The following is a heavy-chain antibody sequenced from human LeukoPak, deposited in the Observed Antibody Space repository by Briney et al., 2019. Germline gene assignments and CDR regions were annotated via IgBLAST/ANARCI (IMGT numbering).Heavy chain of an antibody. Sequence: GGSLRLSCTASGFSFSNHYMRWIRQAPGKGLEWVANINEDGSNKWHLGSVKGRFTVSRDNARNPLYLQMNSLRVEDTAVYYCTRVIVAVPGYFDYFDFWGQGVLVTVSS. J-gene: IGHJ4*02. CDR2: INEDGSNK. CDR1: GFSFSNHY. D-gene: IGHD6-19*01. V-gene: IGHV3-7*01. CDR3: TRVIVAVPGYFDYFDF.